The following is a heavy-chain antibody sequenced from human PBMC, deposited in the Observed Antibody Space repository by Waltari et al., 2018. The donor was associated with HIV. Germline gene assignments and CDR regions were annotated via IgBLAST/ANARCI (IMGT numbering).Heavy chain of an antibody. CDR2: INHSGST. CDR1: GGSFRGYY. V-gene: IGHV4-34*01. D-gene: IGHD5-12*01. J-gene: IGHJ4*02. Sequence: QVQLQQWGAGLLTPSETLSLTCAVYGGSFRGYYWSWLRPPPGKGLDWIGEINHSGSTNYHPSLKSRVTISVDTSKNQFSLKLSSVTAADTAVYYCARGRRDGYIKFDYWGQGTLVTVSS. CDR3: ARGRRDGYIKFDY.